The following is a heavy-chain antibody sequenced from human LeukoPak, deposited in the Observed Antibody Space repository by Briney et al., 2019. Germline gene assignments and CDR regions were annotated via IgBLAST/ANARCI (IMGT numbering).Heavy chain of an antibody. CDR1: GFTFSSYA. D-gene: IGHD4-17*01. CDR3: AKELTRRVTTVTPTYYYYYMDV. CDR2: ISGSGGST. Sequence: GGSLRLSCAASGFTFSSYAMSWVRQAPGKGLEWVAVISGSGGSTYNADSVKGRFTISRDNSKNTLFLQMNSLRAEDTAVYFCAKELTRRVTTVTPTYYYYYMDVWGKGTTVTISS. J-gene: IGHJ6*03. V-gene: IGHV3-23*01.